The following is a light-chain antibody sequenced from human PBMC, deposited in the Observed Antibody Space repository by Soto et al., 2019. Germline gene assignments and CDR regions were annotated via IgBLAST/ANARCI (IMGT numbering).Light chain of an antibody. J-gene: IGKJ1*01. CDR3: QQYTEWPPWT. CDR1: QSVSSS. Sequence: EIVMTQSPPTLSMSPGERASLSCRASQSVSSSVAWYQQKRGQAPRLLIYAASTRATGIPTRFSGSGSGTEFTLTISSLQSEDFAVYYCQQYTEWPPWTFGQGTKVDIK. V-gene: IGKV3-15*01. CDR2: AAS.